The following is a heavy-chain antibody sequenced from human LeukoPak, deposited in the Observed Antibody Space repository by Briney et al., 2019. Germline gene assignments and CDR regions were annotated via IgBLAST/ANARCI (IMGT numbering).Heavy chain of an antibody. CDR3: ARFEQQLANRGDY. V-gene: IGHV5-51*01. D-gene: IGHD6-13*01. CDR2: IYPGDSDT. Sequence: GESLKISCKGSGYSFTSYWIGWVRQMTGKGLEWMGIIYPGDSDTRYSPSFQGQVTISADKSISTAYLQWSSLKASDTAMYYCARFEQQLANRGDYWGQGTLVIVSS. J-gene: IGHJ4*02. CDR1: GYSFTSYW.